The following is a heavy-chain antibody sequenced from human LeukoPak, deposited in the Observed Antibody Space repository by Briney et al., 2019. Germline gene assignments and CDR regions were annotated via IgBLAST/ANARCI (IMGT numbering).Heavy chain of an antibody. CDR3: ASRKPGIAAAYFDY. CDR2: ISNNGSYT. CDR1: GFTFSSYG. J-gene: IGHJ4*02. D-gene: IGHD6-13*01. V-gene: IGHV3-23*01. Sequence: GGTLRLSCAASGFTFSSYGMNWVRQAPGKGLEWVSGISNNGSYTYYADSVRGRFTISRDNSKNTLYLQMNSLRAEDTAVYYCASRKPGIAAAYFDYWGQGTLVTVSS.